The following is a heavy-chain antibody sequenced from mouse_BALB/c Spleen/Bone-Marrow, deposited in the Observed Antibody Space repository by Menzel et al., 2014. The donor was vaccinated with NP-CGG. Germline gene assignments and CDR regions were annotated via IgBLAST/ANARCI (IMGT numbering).Heavy chain of an antibody. D-gene: IGHD2-3*01. V-gene: IGHV14-3*02. CDR3: ARSLYDGYFSGFAY. Sequence: VQLQQPGPELVKPAPSVKLSCTASGFYIKDTYMHWVNQRPEQGLEWIGRIGPANGNTKYDPNFQGKTTITADSSSNTAYLQLSSLTSEDTAVYYCARSLYDGYFSGFAYWGQGTLVTVSA. CDR2: IGPANGNT. J-gene: IGHJ3*01. CDR1: GFYIKDTY.